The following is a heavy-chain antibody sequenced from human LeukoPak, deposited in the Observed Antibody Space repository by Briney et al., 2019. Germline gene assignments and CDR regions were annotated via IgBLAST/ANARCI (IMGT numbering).Heavy chain of an antibody. V-gene: IGHV4-39*07. J-gene: IGHJ4*02. CDR2: IYYSGTT. Sequence: GSLRLSCAASGFTFSSYWMSWVRQPPGKGLEWIGSIYYSGTTYYNPSLKSRVTISLDTSKNQFSLKLSSVTAADTAVYHCAGMYYYPSGSYSKFDYWGQGTLVTVSS. D-gene: IGHD3-10*01. CDR3: AGMYYYPSGSYSKFDY. CDR1: GFTFSSYW.